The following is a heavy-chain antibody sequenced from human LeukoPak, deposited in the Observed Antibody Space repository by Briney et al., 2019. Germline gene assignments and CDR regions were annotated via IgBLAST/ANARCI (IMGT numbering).Heavy chain of an antibody. J-gene: IGHJ6*02. CDR2: IWYDGINK. Sequence: GRSLRLSCAASGFTFSSYGMHWVRQAPGKGLERVAVIWYDGINKYYADSVKGRFTISRDNSKNTLHLQMNSLRAEDAAVYYCARDRDYSSSSLDVWGQGTTVIVSS. D-gene: IGHD6-6*01. CDR1: GFTFSSYG. V-gene: IGHV3-33*01. CDR3: ARDRDYSSSSLDV.